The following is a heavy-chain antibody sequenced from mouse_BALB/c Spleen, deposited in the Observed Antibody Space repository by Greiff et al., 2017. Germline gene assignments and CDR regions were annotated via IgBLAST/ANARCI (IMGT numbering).Heavy chain of an antibody. Sequence: EVQVVESGAELVKPGASVKLSCTASGFNIKDTYMHWVKQRPEQGLEWIGRIDPANGNTKYDPKFQGKATITADTSSNTAYLQLSSLTSEDTAVYYCARAGFYAMDYWGQGTSVTVSS. CDR2: IDPANGNT. D-gene: IGHD4-1*01. CDR1: GFNIKDTY. V-gene: IGHV14-3*02. CDR3: ARAGFYAMDY. J-gene: IGHJ4*01.